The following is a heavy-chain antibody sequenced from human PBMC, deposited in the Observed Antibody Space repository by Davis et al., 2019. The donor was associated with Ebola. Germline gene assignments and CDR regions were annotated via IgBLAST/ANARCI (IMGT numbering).Heavy chain of an antibody. CDR3: ARTYSGSRIIMDV. V-gene: IGHV1-69*13. CDR2: IIPVFGTT. J-gene: IGHJ6*04. D-gene: IGHD6-13*01. Sequence: AASVKVSCKASGNTISTYTVAWVRQAPGQGLEWMGGIIPVFGTTDYAPRFQGRVTITADESTSTAYMELTSLRSDDTAVYYCARTYSGSRIIMDVWGKGTTVTVSS. CDR1: GNTISTYT.